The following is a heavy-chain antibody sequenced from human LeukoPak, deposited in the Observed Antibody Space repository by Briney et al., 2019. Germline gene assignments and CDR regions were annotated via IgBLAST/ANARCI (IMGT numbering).Heavy chain of an antibody. V-gene: IGHV3-48*03. CDR2: ISSSGSTI. J-gene: IGHJ4*02. CDR1: GFTFGSYE. CDR3: ARALGIGSSWYHLGY. D-gene: IGHD6-13*01. Sequence: GGSLRLSCAASGFTFGSYEMNWVRQAPGKGLEWVSYISSSGSTIYYADSVKGRFTISRDNAKNSLYLQMNSPRAEDTAVYYCARALGIGSSWYHLGYWGQGTLVTVSS.